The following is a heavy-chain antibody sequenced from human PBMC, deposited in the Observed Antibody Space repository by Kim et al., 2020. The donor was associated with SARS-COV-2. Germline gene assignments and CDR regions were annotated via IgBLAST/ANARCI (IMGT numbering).Heavy chain of an antibody. Sequence: GGSLRLSCAASGFTFSSYSMNWVRQALGKWLEWVSYISSSSSTIYYADSVKGRFTISRDNAKNSLYLQMNSLRAEDTAVYYCARDLYGSAFDIWGQGTMVTVSS. CDR3: ARDLYGSAFDI. V-gene: IGHV3-48*04. D-gene: IGHD3-10*01. CDR1: GFTFSSYS. J-gene: IGHJ3*02. CDR2: ISSSSSTI.